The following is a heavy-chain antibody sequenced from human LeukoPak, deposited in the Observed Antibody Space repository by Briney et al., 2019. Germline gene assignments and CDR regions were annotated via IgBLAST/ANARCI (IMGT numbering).Heavy chain of an antibody. V-gene: IGHV4-34*01. J-gene: IGHJ6*02. Sequence: SETLSLTCAVYGGTFSGYYWSWIRQPPGKGLEWIGEINHSGSTNYNPSLKSRVTISVDTSKNQFSLKLSSVTAADTAVYYCARRVRGSTMVRGVVYYYYGMDVWGQGTTVTVSS. CDR1: GGTFSGYY. D-gene: IGHD3-10*01. CDR2: INHSGST. CDR3: ARRVRGSTMVRGVVYYYYGMDV.